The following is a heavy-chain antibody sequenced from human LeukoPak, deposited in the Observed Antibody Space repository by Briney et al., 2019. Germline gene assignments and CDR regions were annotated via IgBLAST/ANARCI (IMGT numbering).Heavy chain of an antibody. D-gene: IGHD1-20*01. CDR2: ISWSSDNI. V-gene: IGHV3-9*01. Sequence: SLRLSCAASGFAFDNYAMHWVRQAPGKGLEWVSDISWSSDNIGYADSVKGRFTISRDNAKNSLYLQMNSLRPEDTALYFCATGFLTGDAFDIWGQGTMVTVSS. CDR3: ATGFLTGDAFDI. CDR1: GFAFDNYA. J-gene: IGHJ3*02.